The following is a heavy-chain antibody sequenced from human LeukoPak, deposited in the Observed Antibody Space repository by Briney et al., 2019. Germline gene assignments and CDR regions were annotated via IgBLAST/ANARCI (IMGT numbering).Heavy chain of an antibody. J-gene: IGHJ6*03. Sequence: SETLSLTCAVYGGSFSGYYWSWIRQPPGKGLEWIGEINHSGSTNYNPSLKSRVTISVDTSKNQFSLKLSSVTAADTAVYYCARPYPDCSSTSCYYYYYMDVWGKGTTVTISS. CDR3: ARPYPDCSSTSCYYYYYMDV. D-gene: IGHD2-2*01. CDR2: INHSGST. CDR1: GGSFSGYY. V-gene: IGHV4-34*01.